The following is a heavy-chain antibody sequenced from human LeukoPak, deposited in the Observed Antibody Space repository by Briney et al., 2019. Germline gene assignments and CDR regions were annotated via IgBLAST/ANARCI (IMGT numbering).Heavy chain of an antibody. D-gene: IGHD6-13*01. CDR3: ARERGYSSSWPRVLGYSYYSMDV. J-gene: IGHJ6*03. CDR2: IYYSGST. CDR1: GGSISSSSYY. Sequence: PSETLSLTCTVSGGSISSSSYYWGWIRQPPGKGLEWIGSIYYSGSTYYNPSLKSRVTISVDTSKNQFSLRLSSVTAADTGVYYCARERGYSSSWPRVLGYSYYSMDVWGKGTTVTISS. V-gene: IGHV4-39*07.